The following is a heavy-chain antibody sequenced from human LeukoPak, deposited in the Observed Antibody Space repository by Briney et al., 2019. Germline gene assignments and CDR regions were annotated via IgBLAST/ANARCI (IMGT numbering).Heavy chain of an antibody. CDR1: GFTFSSHS. Sequence: GGSLRLSCAASGFTFSSHSMNWVRQAPGKGLEWVSYISSSSSTIYYADSVKGRFTISRDNAKNSLYLQMNSLRAEDTAVYYCARDYLRLRLGELSSYFDYWGQGTLVTVSS. J-gene: IGHJ4*02. V-gene: IGHV3-48*01. CDR3: ARDYLRLRLGELSSYFDY. CDR2: ISSSSSTI. D-gene: IGHD3-16*02.